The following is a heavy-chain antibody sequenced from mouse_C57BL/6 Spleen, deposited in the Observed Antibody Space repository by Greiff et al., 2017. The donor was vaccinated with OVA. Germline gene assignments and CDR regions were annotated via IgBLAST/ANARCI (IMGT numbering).Heavy chain of an antibody. CDR2: IDPSDSYT. CDR3: ARELPYPYRDYFDY. J-gene: IGHJ2*01. CDR1: GYTFTSYW. Sequence: QVQLQQPGAELVMPGASVKLSCKASGYTFTSYWMHWVKQRPGQGLEWIGEIDPSDSYTNYNQKFKGKSTLTVDKSSSTAYMQLSSLTSEDSAVYYCARELPYPYRDYFDYWGQGTTLTVSS. V-gene: IGHV1-69*01. D-gene: IGHD2-1*01.